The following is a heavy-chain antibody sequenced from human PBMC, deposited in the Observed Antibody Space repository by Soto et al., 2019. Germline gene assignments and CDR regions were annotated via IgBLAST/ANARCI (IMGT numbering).Heavy chain of an antibody. CDR1: GNSVNSGNYF. CDR2: VYNTGIT. V-gene: IGHV4-61*01. J-gene: IGHJ5*02. CDR3: ARNNFHVNWFDP. Sequence: PSETLSLTCSVSGNSVNSGNYFWNWTRQPPGKDLEWIGHVYNTGITDYNPSLKSRVAISIDTSKNQVSLKLTSVTAADTAVYFCARNNFHVNWFDPWGQGTQVTVSS.